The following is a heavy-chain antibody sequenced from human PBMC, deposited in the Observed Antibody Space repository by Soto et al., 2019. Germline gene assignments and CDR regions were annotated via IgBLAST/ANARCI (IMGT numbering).Heavy chain of an antibody. CDR3: ARDGERGSFRGDNWFDP. CDR2: IWYDGSNK. D-gene: IGHD1-26*01. Sequence: PGGSLSLSCAASGFTFSSYGMHWVRQAPGKGLERVAVIWYDGSNKYYADSVKGRFTISRDNSKNTLYLQMNSLRAEDTAVYYCARDGERGSFRGDNWFDPWGQGTLVTVSS. J-gene: IGHJ5*02. CDR1: GFTFSSYG. V-gene: IGHV3-33*01.